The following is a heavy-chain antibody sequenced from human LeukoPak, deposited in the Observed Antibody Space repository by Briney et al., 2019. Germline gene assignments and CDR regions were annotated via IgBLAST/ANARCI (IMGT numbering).Heavy chain of an antibody. CDR1: GFTFNTYN. CDR2: ISSSSSTI. V-gene: IGHV3-48*01. J-gene: IGHJ4*02. Sequence: GGSLRLSCAGSGFTFNTYNMNWVRQAPGKGLEWVSSISSSSSTIYYADSVKGRFTISRDNAKNSLYLQMNSLRAEDTAVYYCARAMKLGIPFDYWGQGTLVTVSS. D-gene: IGHD7-27*01. CDR3: ARAMKLGIPFDY.